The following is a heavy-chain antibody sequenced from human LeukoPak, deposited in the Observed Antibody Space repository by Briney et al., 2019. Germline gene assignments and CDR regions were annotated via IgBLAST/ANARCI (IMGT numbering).Heavy chain of an antibody. V-gene: IGHV3-23*01. CDR1: GFTFSSYA. CDR2: ISGSGGST. Sequence: GGSLRLSCAASGFTFSSYAMSWVRQAPGKGPEWVAAISGSGGSTYYADSVKGRFTISRDNSKNTMYQQMNSLRADDAAVYYCAMERSRWDYYDSSGYFTYWGQGTLVTVSS. CDR3: AMERSRWDYYDSSGYFTY. D-gene: IGHD3-22*01. J-gene: IGHJ4*02.